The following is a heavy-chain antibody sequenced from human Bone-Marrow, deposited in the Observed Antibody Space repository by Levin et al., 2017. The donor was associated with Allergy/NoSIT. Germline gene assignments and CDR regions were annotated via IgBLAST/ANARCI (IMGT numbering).Heavy chain of an antibody. CDR2: INQDGSEK. D-gene: IGHD6-19*01. CDR1: GFPFSSSW. CDR3: ATGPQWLAFDY. V-gene: IGHV3-7*01. Sequence: LSLTCAASGFPFSSSWMTWVRQATGKGLEWVANINQDGSEKYYVDSVKGRFTISRDNAKNSLSLQMKSLRAEDTAVYYCATGPQWLAFDYWGQGTLVSVSS. J-gene: IGHJ4*02.